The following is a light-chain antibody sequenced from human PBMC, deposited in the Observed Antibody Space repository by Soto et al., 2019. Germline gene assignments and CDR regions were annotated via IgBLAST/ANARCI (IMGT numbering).Light chain of an antibody. Sequence: DIQMTQSPSSLSASVGDRVTITCRASQSISSYLNWYQQKPGKAPKLLIYAASSLKRGVPSRFSVNGSGTDFTLTISSLQPEDFETYDCQKSYSTRMYTFGQGTKLEIK. V-gene: IGKV1-39*01. CDR3: QKSYSTRMYT. CDR1: QSISSY. CDR2: AAS. J-gene: IGKJ2*01.